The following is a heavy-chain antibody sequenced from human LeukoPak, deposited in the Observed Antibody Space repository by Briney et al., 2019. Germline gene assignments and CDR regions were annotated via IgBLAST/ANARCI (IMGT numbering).Heavy chain of an antibody. V-gene: IGHV3-7*03. CDR2: IKPDGSAQ. J-gene: IGHJ4*02. CDR1: GFTFSNSW. D-gene: IGHD4/OR15-4a*01. Sequence: GGSLRLSCAASGFTFSNSWMSWVRQAPGKGLEWVATIKPDGSAQYYVDSVKGRFTISRDNAKNSLFLQINSLRAEDTAVYYCARALDYGVAYYFDYWGQGTLVTVSS. CDR3: ARALDYGVAYYFDY.